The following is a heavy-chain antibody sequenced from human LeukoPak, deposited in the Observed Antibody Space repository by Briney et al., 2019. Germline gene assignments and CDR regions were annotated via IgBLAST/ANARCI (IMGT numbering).Heavy chain of an antibody. Sequence: PGGSLRLSCAASGFTFSDYYMSWIRQAPGKGLEWVSYISSSGSPIYNADSVKGRFTISRDNAKNSLYLQMNSLRAEDTAVYYCARSLTWDAFDIWGQGTMVTVSS. D-gene: IGHD1-14*01. V-gene: IGHV3-11*04. CDR1: GFTFSDYY. CDR3: ARSLTWDAFDI. CDR2: ISSSGSPI. J-gene: IGHJ3*02.